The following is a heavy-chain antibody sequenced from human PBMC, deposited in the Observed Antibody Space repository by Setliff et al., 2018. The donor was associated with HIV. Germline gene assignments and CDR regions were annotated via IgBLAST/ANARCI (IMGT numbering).Heavy chain of an antibody. J-gene: IGHJ4*02. Sequence: PSETLSLTCTVSGGSISSSSYYWGWIRQPPGKGLEWIGSIYHTGITYDNPSLKSRVTISVDTSKNQISLRLSSVTAADTAVYYCARLSSGMVPNYWGQGTLVTVSS. CDR1: GGSISSSSYY. V-gene: IGHV4-39*01. CDR2: IYHTGIT. D-gene: IGHD3-10*01. CDR3: ARLSSGMVPNY.